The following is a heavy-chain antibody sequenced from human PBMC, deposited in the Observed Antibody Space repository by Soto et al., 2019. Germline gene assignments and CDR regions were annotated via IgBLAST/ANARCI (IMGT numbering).Heavy chain of an antibody. J-gene: IGHJ4*02. CDR1: GYTFSSYW. V-gene: IGHV3-74*01. CDR3: AREGHNPTC. Sequence: EVQLMESGGGLVQPGGSLRLSCVASGYTFSSYWMHWVRQAPGMGLVWVSRINLDGTTTTYADSVKGRFTISRDNAKNTLYLQMNSLGVEDTAVYYCAREGHNPTCWGLGTLVTVSS. CDR2: INLDGTTT. D-gene: IGHD1-20*01.